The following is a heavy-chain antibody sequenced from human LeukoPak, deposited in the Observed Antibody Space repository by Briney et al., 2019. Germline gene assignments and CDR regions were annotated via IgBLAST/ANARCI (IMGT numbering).Heavy chain of an antibody. V-gene: IGHV4-4*07. D-gene: IGHD3-22*01. J-gene: IGHJ4*02. CDR3: ARDYSAGRGYYDY. CDR1: GGSISSYY. CDR2: IYTSGST. Sequence: SETLSLTCTVSGGSISSYYWNWIRQPAGKGLEWIGRIYTSGSTSYNPSLKSRVTMSVDTSKNQFSLKLTSVTAADTAVYYCARDYSAGRGYYDYWGQGTLVTVPS.